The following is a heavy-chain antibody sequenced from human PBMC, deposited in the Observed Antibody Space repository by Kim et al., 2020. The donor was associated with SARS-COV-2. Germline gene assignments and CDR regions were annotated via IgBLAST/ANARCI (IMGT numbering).Heavy chain of an antibody. J-gene: IGHJ4*02. D-gene: IGHD3-22*01. CDR2: IYYSGST. V-gene: IGHV4-30-4*01. CDR1: GGSISSGDYY. CDR3: ARVGAYDSSGYYGY. Sequence: SETLSLTCTVSGGSISSGDYYWSWIRQPPGKGLEWIGYIYYSGSTYYNPSLKSRVTISVDTSKNQFSLKLSSVTAADTAVYYCARVGAYDSSGYYGYWGQGTLGTVSS.